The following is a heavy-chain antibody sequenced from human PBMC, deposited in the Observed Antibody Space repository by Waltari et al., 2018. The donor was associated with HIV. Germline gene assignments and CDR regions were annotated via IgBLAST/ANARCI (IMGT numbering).Heavy chain of an antibody. CDR2: ISSISSYI. V-gene: IGHV3-21*01. CDR3: ARDDSGGAMDY. CDR1: GFTFSTYS. Sequence: EVQLVESGGGLVKPGGSLRLSCAASGFTFSTYSMNWVRQAPGKGLEWVSSISSISSYIYYADSVKGRFTISRDNAKNSLYLQMNSLRAEDTAVYYCARDDSGGAMDYWGQGTLVTVSS. D-gene: IGHD3-16*01. J-gene: IGHJ4*02.